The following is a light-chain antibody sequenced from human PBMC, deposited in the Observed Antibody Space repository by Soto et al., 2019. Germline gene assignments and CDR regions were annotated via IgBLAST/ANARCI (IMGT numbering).Light chain of an antibody. Sequence: DIQMTQSPSTLSASVGDRVIITCRASQSSGTWMAWYQQKPGTAPVLLIYDVSKWESGVPSRFSGRGSGTEVTLTINSRQPDDFATNYCQQYFSYPLTFGGGTKVEIK. CDR3: QQYFSYPLT. V-gene: IGKV1-5*01. CDR2: DVS. J-gene: IGKJ4*01. CDR1: QSSGTW.